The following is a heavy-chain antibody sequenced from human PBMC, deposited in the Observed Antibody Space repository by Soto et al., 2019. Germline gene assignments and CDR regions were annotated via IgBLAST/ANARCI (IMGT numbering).Heavy chain of an antibody. Sequence: QVQLQESGPGLVKPSETLSLTCTVSGGSISSYYWSWIRQPPGKGLEWIGYFYYSGSTSNNPSLTIRVTISVDTSKHQFSLKLNPVTAADPAVYYCGRHVHSSRWGTDVWGQGTTVTVSS. J-gene: IGHJ6*02. CDR1: GGSISSYY. D-gene: IGHD6-13*01. V-gene: IGHV4-59*08. CDR3: GRHVHSSRWGTDV. CDR2: FYYSGST.